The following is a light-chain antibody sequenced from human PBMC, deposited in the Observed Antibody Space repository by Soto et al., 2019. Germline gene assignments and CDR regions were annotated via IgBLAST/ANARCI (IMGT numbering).Light chain of an antibody. CDR1: QSVRSN. V-gene: IGKV3-15*01. CDR2: GAS. J-gene: IGKJ1*01. CDR3: QQYNNWPPWT. Sequence: EIVLTQPPCTLSVSPGEGASLSCRASQSVRSNLAWYQQKPGQAPRLLIFGASTRAAGIPARFSGSGSGTEFTLTISSLQSEDFAVYYCQQYNNWPPWTFGQGTMVDVK.